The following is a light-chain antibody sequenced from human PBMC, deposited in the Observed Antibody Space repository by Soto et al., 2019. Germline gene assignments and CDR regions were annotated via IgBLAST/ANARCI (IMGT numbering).Light chain of an antibody. J-gene: IGKJ4*01. CDR3: QQYNNWPRAT. Sequence: EIVMTQSPATLSVSPGERATLSCRASQSISSNLAWYQQQPGQAPRLLIFRTSSRATGFPARFSGSGSGTEFNLTISSLQSEDFGVYYCQQYNNWPRATFGGGTKVEIK. V-gene: IGKV3-15*01. CDR2: RTS. CDR1: QSISSN.